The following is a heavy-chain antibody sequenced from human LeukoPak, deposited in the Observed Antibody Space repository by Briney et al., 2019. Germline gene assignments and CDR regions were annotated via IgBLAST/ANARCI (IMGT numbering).Heavy chain of an antibody. Sequence: GGSLRLSCAASGFTFSSYEMNWLRQAPGEGLEWVSYISSSGSTIYYADSVKGRFTISRDNAKNSLYLQMHSLRAEDTAVYYCAREWIVGDDAFDVWGQGTMVTVSS. CDR1: GFTFSSYE. V-gene: IGHV3-48*03. CDR2: ISSSGSTI. J-gene: IGHJ3*01. D-gene: IGHD2-15*01. CDR3: AREWIVGDDAFDV.